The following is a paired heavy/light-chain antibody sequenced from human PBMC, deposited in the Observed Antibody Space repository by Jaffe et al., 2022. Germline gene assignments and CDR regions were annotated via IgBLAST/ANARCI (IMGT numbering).Light chain of an antibody. CDR2: WAS. Sequence: DIVMTQSPDSLAVSLGERATINCKSSQSVLYSSNNKNYLAWYQQKPGQPPKLLIYWASTRESGVPDRFSGSGSGTDFTLTISSLQAEDVAVYYCQQYYSTPRGFTFGPGTKVDIK. CDR3: QQYYSTPRGFT. CDR1: QSVLYSSNNKNY. J-gene: IGKJ3*01. V-gene: IGKV4-1*01.
Heavy chain of an antibody. CDR2: IIPIFGTA. CDR3: ARGGITMVQGVLYYYYMDV. CDR1: GGTFSSYA. Sequence: QVQLVQSGAEVKKPGSSVKVSCKASGGTFSSYAISWVRQAPGQGLEWMGGIIPIFGTANYAQKFQGRVTITADESTSTAYMELSSLRSEDTAVYYCARGGITMVQGVLYYYYMDVWGKGTTVTVSS. D-gene: IGHD3-10*01. J-gene: IGHJ6*03. V-gene: IGHV1-69*01.